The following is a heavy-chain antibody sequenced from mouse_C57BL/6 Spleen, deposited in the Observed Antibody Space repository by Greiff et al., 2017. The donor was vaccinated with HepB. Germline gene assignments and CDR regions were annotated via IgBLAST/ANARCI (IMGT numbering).Heavy chain of an antibody. D-gene: IGHD2-4*01. Sequence: EVQLQQSGPELVKPGASVKIPCKASGYTFTDYNMDWVKQSHGKSLEWIGDINPNNGGTIYNQKIKGKATLTVDKSSSTAYSELRSLTSEDTAVYYWARSDYDGAMDYWGQGTSVTVSS. CDR1: GYTFTDYN. CDR3: ARSDYDGAMDY. V-gene: IGHV1-18*01. J-gene: IGHJ4*01. CDR2: INPNNGGT.